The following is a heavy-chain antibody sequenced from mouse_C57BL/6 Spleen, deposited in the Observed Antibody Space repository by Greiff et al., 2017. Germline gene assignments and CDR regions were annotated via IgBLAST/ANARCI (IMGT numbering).Heavy chain of an antibody. J-gene: IGHJ4*01. V-gene: IGHV1-55*01. D-gene: IGHD2-3*01. CDR1: GYTFTSYW. Sequence: QVQLQQSGAELVKPGASVTMSCKASGYTFTSYWITWVKQRPGQGLEWIGDIYPGSGSTNYNEKFKSKATLTVDTSSSKAYMQLSSLTSEDSAFYYCARARDGSIYYYSMDYWGQGTSVTVSS. CDR3: ARARDGSIYYYSMDY. CDR2: IYPGSGST.